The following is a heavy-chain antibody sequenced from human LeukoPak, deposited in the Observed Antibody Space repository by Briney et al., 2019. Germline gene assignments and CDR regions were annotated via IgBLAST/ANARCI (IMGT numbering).Heavy chain of an antibody. CDR1: GFTFSSNW. CDR3: ARVLVAGTGWFDY. D-gene: IGHD1-7*01. J-gene: IGHJ4*02. Sequence: GGSLRLSCAASGFTFSSNWMHWVRHGPGKGLVWVSRINSDGSSTRYADSVKGRFTISRDNAKNTLYLQMNSLRAEGTAVYYCARVLVAGTGWFDYWGQGTLVSVSS. V-gene: IGHV3-74*01. CDR2: INSDGSST.